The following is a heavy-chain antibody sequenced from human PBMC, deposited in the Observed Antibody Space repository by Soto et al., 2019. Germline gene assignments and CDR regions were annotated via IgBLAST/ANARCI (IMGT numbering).Heavy chain of an antibody. J-gene: IGHJ4*02. V-gene: IGHV3-30*18. CDR2: ISYDGSNK. Sequence: QVQLVESGGGVVQPGRSLRLSCAASGFTFSSYGMHWVRQAPGKGPEWVAVISYDGSNKYYADSVKGRFTISRDNSKNTLYLQMNSLRAEDTAVYYCAKGSTAMTYFDYWGQGTLVTVSS. CDR1: GFTFSSYG. D-gene: IGHD5-18*01. CDR3: AKGSTAMTYFDY.